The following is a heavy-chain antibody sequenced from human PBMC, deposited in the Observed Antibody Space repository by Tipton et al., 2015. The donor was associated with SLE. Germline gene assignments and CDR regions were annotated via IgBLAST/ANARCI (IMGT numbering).Heavy chain of an antibody. D-gene: IGHD4-17*01. CDR1: GFTVSSKY. J-gene: IGHJ4*02. CDR3: AREGVYGDVDY. Sequence: SLRLSCTASGFTVSSKYMSWVRQAPGKGLEWVSVIYSGGSTYYADSVKGRFTISRDNSKNTLYLQMNSLRAEDTAVYYCAREGVYGDVDYWGQGTLVTVSS. V-gene: IGHV3-66*01. CDR2: IYSGGST.